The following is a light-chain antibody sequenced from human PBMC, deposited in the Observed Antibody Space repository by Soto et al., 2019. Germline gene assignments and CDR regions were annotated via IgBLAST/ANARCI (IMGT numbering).Light chain of an antibody. J-gene: IGKJ3*01. Sequence: IQITQSPSSVSASVGDRVTVTCRASQNISTWLTWYQQTPGKAPNLLIYGASTLQRGVPSRFSGSGSGTEFTLPISSLQPEDFAIYFCQQGHSFPFTFGPGTRVD. CDR3: QQGHSFPFT. CDR2: GAS. CDR1: QNISTW. V-gene: IGKV1-12*01.